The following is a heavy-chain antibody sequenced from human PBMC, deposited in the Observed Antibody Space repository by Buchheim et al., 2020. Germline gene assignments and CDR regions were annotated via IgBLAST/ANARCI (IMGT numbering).Heavy chain of an antibody. Sequence: EVQLVESGGGLVQPGGSLRLSCAASGFSFSSHWMSWVRQAPGKGLEWVVKIKNDGSDKWYVDSVKGRFTISKDNAKNSLFLQMNSLRAEDMAVYYCVRDHWFSFDYWGQGTL. V-gene: IGHV3-7*01. CDR3: VRDHWFSFDY. D-gene: IGHD3-9*01. CDR1: GFSFSSHW. J-gene: IGHJ4*02. CDR2: IKNDGSDK.